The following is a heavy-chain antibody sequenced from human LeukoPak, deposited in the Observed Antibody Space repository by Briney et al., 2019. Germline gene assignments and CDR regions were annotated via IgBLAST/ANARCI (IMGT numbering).Heavy chain of an antibody. CDR3: ARIGNNWYFDY. J-gene: IGHJ4*02. D-gene: IGHD1-20*01. Sequence: PSETLSLTCTVSGGSISSYYWSWIRQPPGKGLEGIGYIYYSGSTNYNPSLKSRVTISVDTSKNQFSLKLSSVTAADTAVYYCARIGNNWYFDYWGQGTLVTVSS. CDR2: IYYSGST. V-gene: IGHV4-59*08. CDR1: GGSISSYY.